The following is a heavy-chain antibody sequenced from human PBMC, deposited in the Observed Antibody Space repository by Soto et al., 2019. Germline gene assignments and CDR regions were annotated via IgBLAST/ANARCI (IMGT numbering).Heavy chain of an antibody. CDR1: GFTFRTNA. CDR3: ARDLAPDNYYYYYGMDV. J-gene: IGHJ6*02. CDR2: ISYDGSNK. Sequence: GGSLRLSCAASGFTFRTNAMHWVRQAPGKGLEWVAVISYDGSNKYYADSVKGRFTISRDNSKNTLYLQMNSLRAEDTAVYYCARDLAPDNYYYYYGMDVWGQGTTVTVSS. V-gene: IGHV3-30-3*01. D-gene: IGHD1-20*01.